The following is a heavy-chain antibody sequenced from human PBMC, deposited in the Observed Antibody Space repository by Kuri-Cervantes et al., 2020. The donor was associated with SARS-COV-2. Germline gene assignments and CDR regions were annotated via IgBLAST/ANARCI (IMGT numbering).Heavy chain of an antibody. J-gene: IGHJ6*03. CDR3: ARTITIFPTLIYYYYYMDV. V-gene: IGHV1-24*01. CDR1: GYTLTELS. Sequence: GGSLRLSCKVSGYTLTELSMHWVRQAPGKGLEWMGGFDPEDGETIYAQKFQGRVTMTTDTSTSTAYMELRSLRSDDTAVYYCARTITIFPTLIYYYYYMDVWGKGTTVTVSS. CDR2: FDPEDGET. D-gene: IGHD3-3*01.